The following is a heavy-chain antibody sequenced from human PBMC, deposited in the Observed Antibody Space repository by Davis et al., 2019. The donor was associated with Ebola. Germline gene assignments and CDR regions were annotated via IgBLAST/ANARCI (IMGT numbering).Heavy chain of an antibody. CDR3: ARVGYCTGGVCYQDLGV. J-gene: IGHJ6*02. Sequence: ASVKVSCKASGYTFTSYYVHWVRQAPGQGLEWMGWMNPNSGNTGYAQKFQGRVTMTRNTSISTAYMELSSLRSEDTAVYYCARVGYCTGGVCYQDLGVWGQGTTVTVSS. CDR1: GYTFTSYY. CDR2: MNPNSGNT. V-gene: IGHV1-8*02. D-gene: IGHD2-8*02.